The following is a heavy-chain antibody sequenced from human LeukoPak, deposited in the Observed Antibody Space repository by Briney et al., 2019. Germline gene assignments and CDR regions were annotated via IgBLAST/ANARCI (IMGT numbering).Heavy chain of an antibody. D-gene: IGHD6-13*01. Sequence: PGGSLRLSCAASGSAFGDYWMTWVRQAPGKGLEWVANIKKDGSEKYYVASVRGRFTISRDNAKNSLYLQMNSLRAEDTAVYYCASELPSSSWYDYWGQGTLVTVSS. CDR1: GSAFGDYW. CDR3: ASELPSSSWYDY. CDR2: IKKDGSEK. J-gene: IGHJ4*02. V-gene: IGHV3-7*01.